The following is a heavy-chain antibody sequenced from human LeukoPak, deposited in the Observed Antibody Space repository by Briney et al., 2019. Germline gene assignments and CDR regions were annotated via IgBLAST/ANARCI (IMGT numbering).Heavy chain of an antibody. CDR1: GGTFSSYA. Sequence: ASVKVSCKASGGTFSSYAISWVRQAPGQGLEWMGGIIPIFGTANYAQKFQGRVTITADESTSTAYMELSSLRSEDTAVYYCARDTHLGYCSSTSCFKIDAFDTWGQGTMVTVSS. V-gene: IGHV1-69*01. D-gene: IGHD2-2*01. J-gene: IGHJ3*02. CDR2: IIPIFGTA. CDR3: ARDTHLGYCSSTSCFKIDAFDT.